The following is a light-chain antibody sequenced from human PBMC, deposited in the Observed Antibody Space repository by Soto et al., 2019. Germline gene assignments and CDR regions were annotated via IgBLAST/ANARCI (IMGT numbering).Light chain of an antibody. CDR1: ERVSSSF. V-gene: IGKV3-20*01. J-gene: IGKJ1*01. CDR2: RTS. CDR3: QHYGNSLWT. Sequence: EVVLTQSPGTLSLSPGDRATLSCRASERVSSSFLTWYQQKPGQAPRLLIYRTSNRVTVIPDRFSGSGSGTDFTLTISRLEPEDYAVYCCQHYGNSLWTFGQGTEVEIK.